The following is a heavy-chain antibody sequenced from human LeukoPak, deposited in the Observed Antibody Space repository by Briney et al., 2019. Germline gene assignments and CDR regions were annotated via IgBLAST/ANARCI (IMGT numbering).Heavy chain of an antibody. CDR1: GASISRGNYY. D-gene: IGHD3-3*02. V-gene: IGHV4-39*01. CDR2: VYSSGST. J-gene: IGHJ4*02. Sequence: SETLSLTCTVSGASISRGNYYWGWVRQPPGKGLEWIESVYSSGSTSYNPSLVSRVTVSVDTSKVQFSLRLTSVTAADTAVYFCARHVAAFYFDFWSPGTLLTVSS. CDR3: ARHVAAFYFDF.